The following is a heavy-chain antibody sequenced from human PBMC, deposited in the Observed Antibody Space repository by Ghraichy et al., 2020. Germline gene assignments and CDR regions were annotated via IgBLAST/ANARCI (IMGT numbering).Heavy chain of an antibody. J-gene: IGHJ4*02. CDR2: ISGNGNHM. V-gene: IGHV3-11*01. CDR1: GFTFSDYY. CDR3: ARYRLPSCVVSCGFDS. Sequence: GGSLRLSCAASGFTFSDYYMTWIRQAPGKGLEWVSYISGNGNHMFYTDSVKGRFSISRDNAKNSVYLQMNSLRDEATAVDYCARYRLPSCVVSCGFDSWGQGTLVTVSS. D-gene: IGHD2-21*01.